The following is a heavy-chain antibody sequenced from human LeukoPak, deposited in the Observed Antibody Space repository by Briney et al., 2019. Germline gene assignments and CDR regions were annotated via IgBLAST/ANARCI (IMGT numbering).Heavy chain of an antibody. CDR1: GFTFSSYS. CDR2: ISSSSSYI. V-gene: IGHV3-21*01. Sequence: GGSLRLSCVASGFTFSSYSMNWVRQAPGKGLEWVSSISSSSSYIYYADSVKGRFTISRDNAKNSLYLQMNSLRAEDTAVYYCARGRGITIFGVVTGPLDVWGKGTTVTVSS. CDR3: ARGRGITIFGVVTGPLDV. J-gene: IGHJ6*04. D-gene: IGHD3-3*01.